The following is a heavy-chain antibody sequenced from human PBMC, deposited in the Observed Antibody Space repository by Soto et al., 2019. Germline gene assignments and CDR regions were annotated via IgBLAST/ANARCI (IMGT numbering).Heavy chain of an antibody. D-gene: IGHD2-21*01. J-gene: IGHJ5*02. CDR2: IYPGDSDT. CDR1: GYDFSTYW. V-gene: IGHV5-51*01. Sequence: EVQLVQSGTEVKKPGESLTISCKASGYDFSTYWIGWVRQMPGKGPEWMGIIYPGDSDTRYSSSVQGQVTTSADRSISTLFLHWSSLKASDTAIYYCARRIAHKGASSSRPDTPWFDPWGQGTLVTVSS. CDR3: ARRIAHKGASSSRPDTPWFDP.